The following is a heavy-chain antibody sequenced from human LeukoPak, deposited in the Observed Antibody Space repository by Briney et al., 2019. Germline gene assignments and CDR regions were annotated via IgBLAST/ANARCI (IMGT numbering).Heavy chain of an antibody. J-gene: IGHJ5*02. CDR3: ARGGQRFDP. CDR1: GNSMSGYY. Sequence: SETLSLTCTVSGNSMSGYYWSWIRQPAGKGLEWIGRIYSSDISNYNPSLKSRVTMSIDMSKNQFSLRLTSVTAADTAVYYCARGGQRFDPWGQGTLVTVSS. D-gene: IGHD6-25*01. V-gene: IGHV4-4*07. CDR2: IYSSDIS.